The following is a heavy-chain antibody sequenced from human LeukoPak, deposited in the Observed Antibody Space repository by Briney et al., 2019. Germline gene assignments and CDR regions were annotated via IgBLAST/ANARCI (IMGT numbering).Heavy chain of an antibody. D-gene: IGHD3-22*01. V-gene: IGHV3-23*01. CDR1: GFAFGSEA. J-gene: IGHJ3*02. Sequence: GGSLRLSCAVSGFAFGSEAMGWVRQSPARGLEWVASISPGGGTTYYADYVKGRFTISRDNSKNTLYLQMNSLRAEDTAVYYCARDSYYYSTGAFDIWGQGTMVTVSS. CDR3: ARDSYYYSTGAFDI. CDR2: ISPGGGTT.